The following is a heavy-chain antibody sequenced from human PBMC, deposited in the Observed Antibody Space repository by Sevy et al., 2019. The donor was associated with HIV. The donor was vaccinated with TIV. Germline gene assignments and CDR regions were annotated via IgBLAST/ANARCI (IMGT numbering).Heavy chain of an antibody. CDR3: AREGDGYNSFYYFDY. D-gene: IGHD5-12*01. J-gene: IGHJ4*02. CDR2: IWYDGSNK. Sequence: GGSLRLSCAASGFTFSSYGMHWVRQAPGNGLEWVAVIWYDGSNKYYADSVKGRFTISRDNSKNTLYLQMNSLRAEDTAVYYCAREGDGYNSFYYFDYWGQGTLVTVSS. V-gene: IGHV3-33*01. CDR1: GFTFSSYG.